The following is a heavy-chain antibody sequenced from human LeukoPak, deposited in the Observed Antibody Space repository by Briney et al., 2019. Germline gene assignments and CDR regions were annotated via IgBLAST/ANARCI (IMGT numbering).Heavy chain of an antibody. D-gene: IGHD2-21*02. Sequence: PGGSLRLSCAASGFIFSSYWMSWVRQAPGKGLEWVSSISNIGTSIYYADSVKGRFTISRDNAKNSLYLQMNSLRAEDTAVYYCARFEGDPGRWGQGTLVTVSS. J-gene: IGHJ4*02. CDR3: ARFEGDPGR. CDR1: GFIFSSYW. CDR2: ISNIGTSI. V-gene: IGHV3-21*04.